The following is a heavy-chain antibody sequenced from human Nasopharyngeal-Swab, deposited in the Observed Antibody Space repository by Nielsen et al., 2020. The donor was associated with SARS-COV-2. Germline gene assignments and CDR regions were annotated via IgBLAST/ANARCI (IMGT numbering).Heavy chain of an antibody. Sequence: SVKVSCKASGGTFSSYAISWVRQAPGQGLEWMGGIIPILGIANYAQKFQGRVTITADKSTSTAYMELSSLRSEDTAVYYCANWRGPDADYHYYGMDVWGQGTTVTVSS. CDR2: IIPILGIA. D-gene: IGHD3-3*01. CDR3: ANWRGPDADYHYYGMDV. J-gene: IGHJ6*02. V-gene: IGHV1-69*10. CDR1: GGTFSSYA.